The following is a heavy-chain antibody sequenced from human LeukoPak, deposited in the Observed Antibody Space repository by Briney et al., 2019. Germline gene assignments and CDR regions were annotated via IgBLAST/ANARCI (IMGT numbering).Heavy chain of an antibody. CDR2: ISAYNGNT. J-gene: IGHJ4*02. CDR1: GYAFTSYG. D-gene: IGHD3-22*01. Sequence: GASVKVSCKASGYAFTSYGISWVRQAPGQGLEWMGWISAYNGNTNYAQKLQGRVTMTTDTSTSTAYMELRSLRSDDTAVYCFSRWRSSAASFDYWGQGTLVTVSS. V-gene: IGHV1-18*01. CDR3: SRWRSSAASFDY.